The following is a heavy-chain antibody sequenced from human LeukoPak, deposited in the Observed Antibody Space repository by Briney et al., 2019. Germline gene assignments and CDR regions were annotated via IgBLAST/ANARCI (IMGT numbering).Heavy chain of an antibody. Sequence: GESLKISCKGSGYSFTSYWIGWVRQMPGKGLEWMGVIYPGDSDTRYSPSFQGQVTISADKSISTAYLQWSSLKASDTAMYYCASGMQSLKVAAASDAFDIWGQGTMVTVSS. CDR1: GYSFTSYW. J-gene: IGHJ3*02. CDR2: IYPGDSDT. D-gene: IGHD2-2*01. V-gene: IGHV5-51*01. CDR3: ASGMQSLKVAAASDAFDI.